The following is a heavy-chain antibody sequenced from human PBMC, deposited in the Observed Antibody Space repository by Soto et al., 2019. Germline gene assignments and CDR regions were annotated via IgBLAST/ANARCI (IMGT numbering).Heavy chain of an antibody. J-gene: IGHJ4*02. Sequence: QVQLQESGPGLVKPSETLSLTCTVSGDSISSSYWSWFRQPPGKGLEYIGYIFHTGDINYNPSLKSRVTIALDTSKNQFSLKLTFVAAADTAMYYCAKGASRVSYSTARGQGTLVTVSS. D-gene: IGHD4-4*01. CDR1: GDSISSSY. CDR2: IFHTGDI. CDR3: AKGASRVSYSTA. V-gene: IGHV4-59*01.